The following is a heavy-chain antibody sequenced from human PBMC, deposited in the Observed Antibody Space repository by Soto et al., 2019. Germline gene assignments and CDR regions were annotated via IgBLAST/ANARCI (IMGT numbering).Heavy chain of an antibody. CDR2: IYYSGSP. CDR3: ARQDNSGYAFDY. CDR1: GDSISPYY. D-gene: IGHD3-22*01. J-gene: IGHJ4*02. Sequence: SETLSHTCIVSGDSISPYYWTCFRQPPGKGLEWIGHIYYSGSPNYNPSLKSRVTISVDTSKNQFSLKLSSVTAADTAVYYCARQDNSGYAFDYWGQGTLVTVS. V-gene: IGHV4-59*08.